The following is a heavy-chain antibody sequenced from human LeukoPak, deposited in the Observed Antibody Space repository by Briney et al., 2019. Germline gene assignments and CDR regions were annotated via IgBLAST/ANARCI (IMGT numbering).Heavy chain of an antibody. CDR2: IGGSGGST. Sequence: PGGSLRLSCAASGFTLSSYAMSWVRQAPGKGLEWVSAIGGSGGSTYYADSVKGRFTISRDNAKNSLYLQMNSLRAEDTAVYYCARAMGRIPYYYDTLDYWGQGTLVTVSS. V-gene: IGHV3-23*01. J-gene: IGHJ4*02. CDR3: ARAMGRIPYYYDTLDY. CDR1: GFTLSSYA. D-gene: IGHD3-22*01.